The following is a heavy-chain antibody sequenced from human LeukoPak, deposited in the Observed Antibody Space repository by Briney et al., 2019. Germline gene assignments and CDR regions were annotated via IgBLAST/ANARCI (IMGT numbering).Heavy chain of an antibody. CDR2: ISSSGDRT. CDR3: AVRTRGSYFDY. D-gene: IGHD1-26*01. Sequence: GGSLRLSCAASGFTFDDYGMSWVRQAPGKGLEWVSGISSSGDRTFYRDSVKGRFTISRDNSKNTLYLQLNSLRAEDTAAYHCAVRTRGSYFDYWGQGALVTVSS. V-gene: IGHV3-23*01. CDR1: GFTFDDYG. J-gene: IGHJ4*02.